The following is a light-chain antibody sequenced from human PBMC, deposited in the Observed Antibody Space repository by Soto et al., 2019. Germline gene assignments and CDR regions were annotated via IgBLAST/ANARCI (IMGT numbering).Light chain of an antibody. CDR1: QSVSSY. CDR3: QQYRT. CDR2: GAA. V-gene: IGKV3-20*01. Sequence: EIVMTQSPATLSVSPGERATLSCRASQSVSSYLAWYQQKPGQAPRLLIFGAASRATGIPDRFSGRGSGTDFTLTISRLEPEDFAVYYCQQYRTFGQGTKVDI. J-gene: IGKJ1*01.